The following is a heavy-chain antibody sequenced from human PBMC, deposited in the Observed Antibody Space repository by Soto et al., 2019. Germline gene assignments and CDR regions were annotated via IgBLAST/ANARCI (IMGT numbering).Heavy chain of an antibody. CDR2: ISAYNGNT. J-gene: IGHJ6*03. CDR1: GYTFTSYG. D-gene: IGHD3-3*01. Sequence: ASVKVSCKASGYTFTSYGISWVRQAPGQGLEWMGWISAYNGNTNYAQKLQGRVTMTTDTSTSTAYMELRSLRSDDTAVYYCARVGYDFWSGYYTHYYYYMDVRGKGTTVTVSS. CDR3: ARVGYDFWSGYYTHYYYYMDV. V-gene: IGHV1-18*01.